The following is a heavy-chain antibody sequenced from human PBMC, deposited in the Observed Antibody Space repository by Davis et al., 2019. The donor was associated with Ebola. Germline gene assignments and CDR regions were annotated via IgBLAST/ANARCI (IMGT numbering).Heavy chain of an antibody. V-gene: IGHV3-48*04. CDR1: GLPLSDYG. D-gene: IGHD6-19*01. J-gene: IGHJ4*02. Sequence: PGGSLRLSCAASGLPLSDYGMNWVRQAPGKGLEWISHISATSSTKKYADSVGGRFTISRDNAKNSLYLQMNSLRAEDTAVYYCARVGRPLVVAGQVDYWGQGTLVTVSS. CDR2: ISATSSTK. CDR3: ARVGRPLVVAGQVDY.